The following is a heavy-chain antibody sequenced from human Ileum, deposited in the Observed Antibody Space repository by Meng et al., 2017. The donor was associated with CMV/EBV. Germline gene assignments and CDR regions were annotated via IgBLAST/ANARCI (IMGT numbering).Heavy chain of an antibody. CDR2: ISAYNGNT. J-gene: IGHJ4*02. D-gene: IGHD3-10*01. Sequence: ASVKVSCKASGYTFTSYGISWVRQAPGQGLEWMGWISAYNGNTNYAQKLQGRVTMTTDTSTSTAYMELRSLRSDDTAVYYCARYRSDDYYYGSGSYYDYWGQGTRVTVSS. CDR1: GYTFTSYG. CDR3: ARYRSDDYYYGSGSYYDY. V-gene: IGHV1-18*01.